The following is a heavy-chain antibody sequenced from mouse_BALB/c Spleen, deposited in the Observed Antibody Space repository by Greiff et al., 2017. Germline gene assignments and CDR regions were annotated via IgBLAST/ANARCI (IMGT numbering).Heavy chain of an antibody. CDR2: ISYDGSN. D-gene: IGHD2-3*01. V-gene: IGHV3-6*02. J-gene: IGHJ2*01. Sequence: EVKLVESGPGLVKPSQSLSLTCSVTGYSITSGYYWNWIRQFPGNKLEWMGYISYDGSNNYNPSLKNRISITRDTSKNQFFLKLNSVTTEDTATYYCARRDYDGYYGFDYWGQGTTLTVSS. CDR3: ARRDYDGYYGFDY. CDR1: GYSITSGYY.